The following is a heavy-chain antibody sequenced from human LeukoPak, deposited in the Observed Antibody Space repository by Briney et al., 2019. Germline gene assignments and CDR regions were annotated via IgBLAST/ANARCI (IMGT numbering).Heavy chain of an antibody. D-gene: IGHD2-2*01. J-gene: IGHJ4*02. CDR2: ISYDGSNK. CDR3: ARDRGAIAYFDY. CDR1: GFTFSSYA. V-gene: IGHV3-30-3*01. Sequence: GRSLRLSCAASGFTFSSYAMHWVRQAPGKGLEWVAVISYDGSNKYYADSVKGRFTISRDNSKNTLYLQMNSLGAEDTAVYYCARDRGAIAYFDYWGQGTLVTVSS.